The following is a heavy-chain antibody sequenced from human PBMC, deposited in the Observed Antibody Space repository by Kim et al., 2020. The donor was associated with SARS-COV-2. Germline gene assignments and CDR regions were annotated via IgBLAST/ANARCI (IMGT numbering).Heavy chain of an antibody. Sequence: SETLSLTCTVSGGSISSSSYYWGWIRQPPGKGLEWIGSIYYSGSTYYNPSLKSRVTISVDTSKNQFSLKLSSVTAADTAVYYCARDKAEFHWFDPWGQGT. CDR2: IYYSGST. CDR1: GGSISSSSYY. J-gene: IGHJ5*02. CDR3: ARDKAEFHWFDP. D-gene: IGHD3-10*01. V-gene: IGHV4-39*07.